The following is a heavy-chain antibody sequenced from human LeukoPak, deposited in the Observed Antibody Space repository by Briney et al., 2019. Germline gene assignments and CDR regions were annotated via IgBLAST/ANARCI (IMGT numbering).Heavy chain of an antibody. J-gene: IGHJ3*02. D-gene: IGHD6-13*01. CDR2: IYSGGST. V-gene: IGHV3-53*01. Sequence: GGSLRLSCAASGFTVSSNYMSWVRQAPGKGLEWVSVIYSGGSTYYADSVKGRFTISRDNSKNTLYLQMNSLRAEDTVVYYCARATGGKIAAAGDDAFDIWGQGTMVTVSS. CDR1: GFTVSSNY. CDR3: ARATGGKIAAAGDDAFDI.